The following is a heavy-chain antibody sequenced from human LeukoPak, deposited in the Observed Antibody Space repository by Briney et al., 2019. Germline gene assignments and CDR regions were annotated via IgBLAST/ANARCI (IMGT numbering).Heavy chain of an antibody. Sequence: SETLSLTCTVSGGSISRSSCYWGWIRQPPGKGLEWIASIYYSGSTYYNPSLKSRVTISLYTSKSQFSLKLSSVTAADTAIYYCARREGYFDYWGQGNLVTVSS. V-gene: IGHV4-39*01. CDR1: GGSISRSSCY. J-gene: IGHJ4*02. CDR3: ARREGYFDY. CDR2: IYYSGST.